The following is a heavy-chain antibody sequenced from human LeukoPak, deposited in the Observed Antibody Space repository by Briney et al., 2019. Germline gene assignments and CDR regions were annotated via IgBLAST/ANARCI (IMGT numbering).Heavy chain of an antibody. V-gene: IGHV3-23*01. CDR2: ISGSGGST. CDR3: AKDDAPYYYDSSGYYPYYFDY. J-gene: IGHJ4*02. D-gene: IGHD3-22*01. CDR1: GFTFSSHW. Sequence: GGSLRLSCGASGFTFSSHWMHWVRQAPGKGLEWVSAISGSGGSTYYADSVKGRFTISRDDSKNTLYLQMNSLRAEDTAVYYCAKDDAPYYYDSSGYYPYYFDYWGQGTLVTVSS.